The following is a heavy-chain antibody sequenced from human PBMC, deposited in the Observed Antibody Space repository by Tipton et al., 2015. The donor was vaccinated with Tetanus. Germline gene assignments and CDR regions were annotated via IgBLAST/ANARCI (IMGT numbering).Heavy chain of an antibody. CDR1: GYMFTAYY. Sequence: QSGAEVKKPGASVKVSCETSGYMFTAYYMHWVRQAPGQGLEWMGIINPSGGSTSYAQKFQGRVTMTRDTSTSTVYMELSSLRSEDTAVYYCARGPTVTTAHYYYGMDVWGQGTTVTVSS. CDR2: INPSGGST. CDR3: ARGPTVTTAHYYYGMDV. D-gene: IGHD4-11*01. J-gene: IGHJ6*02. V-gene: IGHV1-46*01.